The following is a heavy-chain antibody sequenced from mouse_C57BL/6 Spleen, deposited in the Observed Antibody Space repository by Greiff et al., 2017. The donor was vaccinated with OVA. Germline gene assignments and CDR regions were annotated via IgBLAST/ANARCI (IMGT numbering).Heavy chain of an antibody. Sequence: QVQLQQPGAELVRPGSSVKLSCKASGYTFTSYWMDWVKQRPGQGLEWIGNIYPSDSETHYNQKFKDKATLTVDKSSSTAYMQLSSLTSEDSAVYYCARSGYYGSSYPCDYWGQGTTLTVSS. D-gene: IGHD1-1*01. CDR2: IYPSDSET. CDR1: GYTFTSYW. CDR3: ARSGYYGSSYPCDY. V-gene: IGHV1-61*01. J-gene: IGHJ2*01.